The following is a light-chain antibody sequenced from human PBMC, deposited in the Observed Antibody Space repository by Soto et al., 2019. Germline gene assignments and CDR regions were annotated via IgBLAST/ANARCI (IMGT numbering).Light chain of an antibody. V-gene: IGKV1-6*01. J-gene: IGKJ1*01. Sequence: IQMTQSPSSLSASIGERGTITCRASQGIRNDLGWYQQKPGKAPKLLIYAASSLQSGVPSRFSGSGSGTDFTLTISSLQPEDFATYYCLQDYNYPRTFGQGTKVDI. CDR1: QGIRND. CDR3: LQDYNYPRT. CDR2: AAS.